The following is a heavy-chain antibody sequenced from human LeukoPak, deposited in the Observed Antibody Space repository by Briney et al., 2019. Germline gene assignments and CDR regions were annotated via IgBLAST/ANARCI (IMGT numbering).Heavy chain of an antibody. J-gene: IGHJ4*02. CDR2: ISGSGGST. Sequence: GGSLRLSCAASGFTFSSYAMSWVRQAPGKGLEWVSTISGSGGSTYYADSVKGRFTISRDNSKNTLYLQMSSPRAEDTAVYYCSKDLYCDYYLECWGQGTLVTVSS. CDR3: SKDLYCDYYLEC. CDR1: GFTFSSYA. D-gene: IGHD4-17*01. V-gene: IGHV3-23*01.